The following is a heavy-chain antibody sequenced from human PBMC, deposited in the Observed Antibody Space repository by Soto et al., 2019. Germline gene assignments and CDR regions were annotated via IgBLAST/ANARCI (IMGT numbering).Heavy chain of an antibody. Sequence: QVQLQESGPGLVKPSETLSLTCTVSGGSVSSGSYYWSWIRQPPGKGLEWIGYIYYSGSTNYNPSRKSRVTISVDTSKNQFSLKLSYVTAADTAVYYCARDPGYYDSSGCNDAFDIWGQGTMVTVSS. J-gene: IGHJ3*02. CDR1: GGSVSSGSYY. CDR2: IYYSGST. V-gene: IGHV4-61*01. CDR3: ARDPGYYDSSGCNDAFDI. D-gene: IGHD3-22*01.